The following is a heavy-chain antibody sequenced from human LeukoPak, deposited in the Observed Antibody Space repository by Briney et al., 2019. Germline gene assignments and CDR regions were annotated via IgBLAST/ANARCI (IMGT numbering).Heavy chain of an antibody. J-gene: IGHJ3*02. D-gene: IGHD3-9*01. Sequence: PGRSLRLSCAASGFTFDDYAMHWVRQAPGRGLEWVSGISWISGSIGYADSVKGRFTISRDNAKNSLYLQMNSLRAEDMALYYCAKGWSLTGGAFDIWGQGTMVTVSS. CDR1: GFTFDDYA. CDR2: ISWISGSI. CDR3: AKGWSLTGGAFDI. V-gene: IGHV3-9*03.